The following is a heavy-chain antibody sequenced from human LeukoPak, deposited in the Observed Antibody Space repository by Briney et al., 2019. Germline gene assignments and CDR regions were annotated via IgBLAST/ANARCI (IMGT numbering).Heavy chain of an antibody. CDR3: ARVYDYGDPYYFDY. CDR2: INPNSGGT. D-gene: IGHD4-17*01. J-gene: IGHJ4*02. Sequence: GASVKVSCKASGYTFTGYYMHWVRQAPGQGLEWMGWINPNSGGTNYAQKLQGRVTMTTDTSTSTAYMELRSLRSDDTAVYYCARVYDYGDPYYFDYWGQGTLVTVSS. CDR1: GYTFTGYY. V-gene: IGHV1-2*02.